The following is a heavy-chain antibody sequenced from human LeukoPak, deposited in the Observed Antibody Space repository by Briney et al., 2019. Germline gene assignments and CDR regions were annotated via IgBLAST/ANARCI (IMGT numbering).Heavy chain of an antibody. CDR3: ATRWIFGGVIGPFFDY. J-gene: IGHJ4*02. D-gene: IGHD3-16*02. CDR2: FDPEDGET. V-gene: IGHV1-24*01. CDR1: GYTLTELS. Sequence: GASVKVSCKVSGYTLTELSMHWVRQAPGKGLEWMGGFDPEDGETIYAQKFQGRVTMTEATSTDTAYMELSSLRSEDTAVYYCATRWIFGGVIGPFFDYWGQGTLVTASS.